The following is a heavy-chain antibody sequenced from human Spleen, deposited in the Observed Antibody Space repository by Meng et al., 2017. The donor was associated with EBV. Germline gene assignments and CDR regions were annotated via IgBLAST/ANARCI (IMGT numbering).Heavy chain of an antibody. Sequence: QGALEDSGPGLAKPSGTRSLTCLYSGSSISSSNGWNWVRQSPGKGLEWIGEIYHSGSVNYNPSLMSRLTLSVDKSNNQFSLRLYSVTAADTAVYYCARGASAGLIDYWGQGTLVTVSS. V-gene: IGHV4-4*02. J-gene: IGHJ4*02. CDR2: IYHSGSV. CDR3: ARGASAGLIDY. D-gene: IGHD6-13*01. CDR1: GSSISSSNG.